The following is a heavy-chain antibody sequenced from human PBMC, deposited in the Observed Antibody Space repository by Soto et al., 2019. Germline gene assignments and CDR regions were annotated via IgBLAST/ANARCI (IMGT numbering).Heavy chain of an antibody. Sequence: ASVKVSCKASGYTFTSYGISWVRQAPGQGLEWMGRISAYNGNTNYAQKLQGRVTMTTDTSTSTAYMELRSLRSDDTAVYYCARERPRLVVVPAATLYYGMDVWGQGTTVTVSS. CDR3: ARERPRLVVVPAATLYYGMDV. D-gene: IGHD2-2*01. CDR1: GYTFTSYG. V-gene: IGHV1-18*04. J-gene: IGHJ6*02. CDR2: ISAYNGNT.